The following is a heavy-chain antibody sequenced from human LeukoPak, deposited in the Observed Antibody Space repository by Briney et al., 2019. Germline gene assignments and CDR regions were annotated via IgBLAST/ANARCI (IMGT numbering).Heavy chain of an antibody. V-gene: IGHV3-23*01. J-gene: IGHJ4*02. CDR3: AKIRYSYGYVDY. D-gene: IGHD5-18*01. Sequence: GGSLRLSCAASGFTFSSYAMSWVRQAPGKGLEWVSAISGSGGSTYYADPVKGRFTISRDNSKNTLYLQMNSLRAEDTAVYYCAKIRYSYGYVDYWGQGTLVTVSS. CDR1: GFTFSSYA. CDR2: ISGSGGST.